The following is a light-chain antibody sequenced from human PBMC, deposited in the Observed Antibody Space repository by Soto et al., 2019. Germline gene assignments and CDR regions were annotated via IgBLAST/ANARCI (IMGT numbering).Light chain of an antibody. CDR2: DAS. CDR1: QSVSTY. J-gene: IGKJ4*01. CDR3: QQRSNWPLT. Sequence: EIVLTQSPATLSLSPGERATLSCRASQSVSTYLAWYQQKPGQAPRLLMYDASNRASGIPARFIGSGSGTDFTPIVSSLESEDFAVYCCQQRSNWPLTFGGGTEVEIK. V-gene: IGKV3-11*01.